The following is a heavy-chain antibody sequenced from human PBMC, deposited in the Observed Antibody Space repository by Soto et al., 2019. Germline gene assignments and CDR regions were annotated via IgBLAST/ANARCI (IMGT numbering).Heavy chain of an antibody. Sequence: SETLSLTCTVSGGSISGYYWSWIRQPAGKGLEWIGRMYNSERTNYNPSLKSRVTMSMDTSKNQFSLKLTSVTPEDTAVYYCAREGPSSGWYVPALDYWGQGTLVTVSS. CDR2: MYNSERT. CDR1: GGSISGYY. J-gene: IGHJ4*02. D-gene: IGHD6-19*01. CDR3: AREGPSSGWYVPALDY. V-gene: IGHV4-4*07.